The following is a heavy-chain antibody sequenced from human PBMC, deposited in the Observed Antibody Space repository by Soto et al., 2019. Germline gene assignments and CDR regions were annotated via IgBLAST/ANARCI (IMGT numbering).Heavy chain of an antibody. Sequence: GGSLRLSCAASGFTFSSYAMNWVRQAPGKGLEWVALISYDGSNKYYADSVKGRFTISRDSSKNTLYLQMNSLRDADTAVYYCVSVGPVRYCSSTSWYKTDYWGQGTLVT. J-gene: IGHJ4*02. CDR2: ISYDGSNK. D-gene: IGHD2-2*02. CDR3: VSVGPVRYCSSTSWYKTDY. CDR1: GFTFSSYA. V-gene: IGHV3-30-3*01.